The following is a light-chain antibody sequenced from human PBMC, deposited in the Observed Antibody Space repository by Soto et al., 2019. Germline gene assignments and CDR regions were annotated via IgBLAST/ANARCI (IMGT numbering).Light chain of an antibody. V-gene: IGLV2-14*01. CDR1: NSDVGTYNY. Sequence: ALTQPASVSGSPGQSITISCTGTNSDVGTYNYVSWYQQHPGKAPKFVVYEVSDRPSGVSDRFSGSKSGNTASLTISGLQAEDEADYYCSSYTTSSTLVFGGGTKLTVL. CDR2: EVS. J-gene: IGLJ2*01. CDR3: SSYTTSSTLV.